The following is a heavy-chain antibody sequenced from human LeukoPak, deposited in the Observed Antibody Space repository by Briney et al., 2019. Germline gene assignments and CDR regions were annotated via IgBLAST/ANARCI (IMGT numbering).Heavy chain of an antibody. CDR2: TYTSGST. Sequence: PSETLSLTCTVSGCSISSYYWSWLRQPAGKGLEWIGRTYTSGSTNYNPSLKSRVTMSVDTSKNQFSLKLSSVTAADTAVYYCARTFSYGASGYFDLWGRGTLVTVSS. CDR1: GCSISSYY. CDR3: ARTFSYGASGYFDL. J-gene: IGHJ2*01. V-gene: IGHV4-4*07. D-gene: IGHD4-17*01.